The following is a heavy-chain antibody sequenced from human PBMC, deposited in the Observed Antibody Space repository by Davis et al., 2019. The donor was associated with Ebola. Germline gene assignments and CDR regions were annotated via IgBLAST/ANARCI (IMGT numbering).Heavy chain of an antibody. Sequence: GESLKISCSASGFTFSSYAMHWVRQAPGKGLEYVSAISSNGGSTYYADSVKGRFTISRDNAKNSLYPQMNSLRDEDTAVYYCARIITGTLYYYYYGMDVWGQGTTVTVSS. CDR2: ISSNGGST. J-gene: IGHJ6*02. CDR1: GFTFSSYA. CDR3: ARIITGTLYYYYYGMDV. D-gene: IGHD1-7*01. V-gene: IGHV3-64*04.